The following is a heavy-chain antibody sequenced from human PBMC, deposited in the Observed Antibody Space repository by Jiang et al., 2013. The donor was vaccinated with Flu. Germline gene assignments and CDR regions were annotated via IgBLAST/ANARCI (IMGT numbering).Heavy chain of an antibody. J-gene: IGHJ5*02. CDR3: ARDPTGTTVGNWFDP. V-gene: IGHV1-2*02. CDR2: INPNSGFA. Sequence: GAEVKKPGASVKVSCKASGYIFTGYYIHWVRQVPGQGLEWMGWINPNSGFADYAQNFQGRLTMTTDTSITTAYMELTRLTSGDTAVYYCARDPTGTTVGNWFDPWGPGNPWSPSPQ. CDR1: GYIFTGYY. D-gene: IGHD1-1*01.